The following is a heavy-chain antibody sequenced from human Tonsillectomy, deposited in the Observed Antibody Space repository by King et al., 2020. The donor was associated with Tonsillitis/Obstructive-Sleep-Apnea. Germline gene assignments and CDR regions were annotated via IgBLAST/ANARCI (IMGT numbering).Heavy chain of an antibody. CDR2: ISYDGSNK. CDR3: AREQQLPYYDSTDY. J-gene: IGHJ4*02. Sequence: QLVQSGGGVVQPGRSLRLSCAASGFTFSSYAMHWVRQAPGKGLEWVAVISYDGSNKYYADSVKGRFTISRDNSKNTLYLQMNSLRAEDTAVYYCAREQQLPYYDSTDYWGQGTLVTVSS. CDR1: GFTFSSYA. V-gene: IGHV3-30*04. D-gene: IGHD3-22*01.